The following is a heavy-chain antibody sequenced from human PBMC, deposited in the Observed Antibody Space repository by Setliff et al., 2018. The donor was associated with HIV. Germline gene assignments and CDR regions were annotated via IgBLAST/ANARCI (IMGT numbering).Heavy chain of an antibody. D-gene: IGHD3-22*01. CDR3: ARGRDRTHYYDSSGYYFDY. V-gene: IGHV4-38-2*01. CDR1: GFSISSRYY. Sequence: KSSETLSLTCDVSGFSISSRYYWGWIRQSPGKGLEWIGNIYHTGSSYYNPSLNDRATISLDTSKNQFSLKLNSVTAADTAVYYCARGRDRTHYYDSSGYYFDYWGQGTLVTVSS. CDR2: IYHTGSS. J-gene: IGHJ4*02.